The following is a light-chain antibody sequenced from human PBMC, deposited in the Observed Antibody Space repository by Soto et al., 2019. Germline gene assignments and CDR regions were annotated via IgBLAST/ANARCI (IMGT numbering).Light chain of an antibody. Sequence: QSALTQPPSASGSPGQSVTISCTGSSSDVGGHNHVSWYQQHPGKAPKLMIYEVSKRPSGVPDRFSGSTSVNTASLTVSGHQAEDEADYYCSSYAGSMNLIFGGGTKVTVL. CDR2: EVS. J-gene: IGLJ2*01. CDR3: SSYAGSMNLI. V-gene: IGLV2-8*01. CDR1: SSDVGGHNH.